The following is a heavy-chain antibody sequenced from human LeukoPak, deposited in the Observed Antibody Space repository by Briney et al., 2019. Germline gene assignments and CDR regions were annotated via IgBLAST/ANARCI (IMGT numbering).Heavy chain of an antibody. CDR3: ARDKRWLQLYYFDY. D-gene: IGHD5-24*01. CDR2: IIPIFGTA. V-gene: IGHV1-69*05. CDR1: GGTFSSYA. Sequence: SVKVSCKXSGGTFSSYAISWVRQAPGQGLEWMGRIIPIFGTANYAQKFQGRVTITTDESTSTAYMELSSLRSEDTAVYYCARDKRWLQLYYFDYWGQGTLVTVSS. J-gene: IGHJ4*02.